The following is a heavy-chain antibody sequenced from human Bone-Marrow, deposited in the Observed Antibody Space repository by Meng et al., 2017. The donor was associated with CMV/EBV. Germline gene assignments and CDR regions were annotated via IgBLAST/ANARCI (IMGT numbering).Heavy chain of an antibody. D-gene: IGHD3-22*01. V-gene: IGHV3-74*01. CDR3: ARAGAPYYYENTGQYGALDI. CDR1: GFTFRTYW. CDR2: INTAGSVT. J-gene: IGHJ3*02. Sequence: GESLKISCAVSGFTFRTYWMHWVRQAPGKGLVWVSHINTAGSVTRYADSVKVRFTISRDNTGNTLYLRMTSLRVDDTAVYYCARAGAPYYYENTGQYGALDIWGQGTMVTVSS.